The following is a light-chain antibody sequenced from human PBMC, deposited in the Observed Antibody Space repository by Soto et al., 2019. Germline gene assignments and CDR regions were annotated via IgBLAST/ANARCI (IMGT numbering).Light chain of an antibody. CDR3: QQYNNWPIT. Sequence: IVLTQSPATLSLSPGERDTLSCRASQSVRSFLAWYTTPPGQAPRLLIYDASNKATGIPARFSVSGSGTAFTLTINSLEPEECAVYDGQQYNNWPITFGQGTRLEIK. CDR2: DAS. V-gene: IGKV3-11*01. CDR1: QSVRSF. J-gene: IGKJ5*01.